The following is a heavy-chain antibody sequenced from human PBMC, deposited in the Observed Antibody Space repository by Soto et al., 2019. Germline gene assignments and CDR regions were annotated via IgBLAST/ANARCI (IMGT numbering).Heavy chain of an antibody. J-gene: IGHJ3*02. D-gene: IGHD3-16*01. Sequence: QVQLVQSGAEVKKPGASVKVSCKASGYTFTSYGISWVRQAPGQGLEWMGWISAYNGNTNYAQKLKGRVTMTTDTSTSTAYMELRSLRSDDTAVYYCARGFPSQDYDYMPNAFDIWGQGTMVTVSS. V-gene: IGHV1-18*01. CDR2: ISAYNGNT. CDR3: ARGFPSQDYDYMPNAFDI. CDR1: GYTFTSYG.